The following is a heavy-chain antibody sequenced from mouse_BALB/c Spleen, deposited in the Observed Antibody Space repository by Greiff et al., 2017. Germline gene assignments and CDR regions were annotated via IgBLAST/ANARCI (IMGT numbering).Heavy chain of an antibody. D-gene: IGHD1-1*01. CDR3: ASYYYGSSLYYAMDY. Sequence: DVQLQESGPGLVKPSQSLSLTCSVTGYSITSGYYWNWIRQFPGNKLEWMGYISYDGSNNYNPSLKNRISITRDTSKNQFFLKLNSVTTEDTATYYCASYYYGSSLYYAMDYWGQGTSVTVSS. J-gene: IGHJ4*01. CDR2: ISYDGSN. CDR1: GYSITSGYY. V-gene: IGHV3-6*02.